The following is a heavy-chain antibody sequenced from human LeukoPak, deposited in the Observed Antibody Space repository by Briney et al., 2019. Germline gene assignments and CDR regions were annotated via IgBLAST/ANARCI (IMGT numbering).Heavy chain of an antibody. CDR2: INPNSGGT. V-gene: IGHV1-2*02. Sequence: ASVKVSCKASGYTFTGYYMHWVRQAPGQGLEWMGWINPNSGGTNYAQKFQGRVTMTRDTSISTAYMELSRLRSDDTAVYYCARDSLYSSFSDYWGQGTLVTVSS. CDR1: GYTFTGYY. D-gene: IGHD6-6*01. J-gene: IGHJ4*02. CDR3: ARDSLYSSFSDY.